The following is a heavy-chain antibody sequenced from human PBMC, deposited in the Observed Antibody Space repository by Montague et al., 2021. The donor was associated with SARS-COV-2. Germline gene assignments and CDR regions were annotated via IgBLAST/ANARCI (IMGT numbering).Heavy chain of an antibody. J-gene: IGHJ4*02. V-gene: IGHV3-23*03. Sequence: SLRLSCAASGFTFSSYAMSWVRQAPGKGLEWVSVIYSGGSSTYYADSVKGRFTISRDNAKNSLYLQMNSLRAEDTAVYYCTREGLRAEDYWGQGTLVTVSS. CDR2: IYSGGSST. CDR3: TREGLRAEDY. CDR1: GFTFSSYA.